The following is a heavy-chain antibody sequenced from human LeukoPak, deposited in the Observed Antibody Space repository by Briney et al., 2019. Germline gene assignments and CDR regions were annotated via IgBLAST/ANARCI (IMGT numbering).Heavy chain of an antibody. J-gene: IGHJ2*01. CDR2: INPYGGST. CDR3: ARDPRLSCGYSTGILWYFDL. CDR1: GYTFTNYY. V-gene: IGHV1-46*01. Sequence: ASVKVSCKASGYTFTNYYMHWVRQAPGQGLEWMGIINPYGGSTSYAQKFQGRVTMARDTSTSTVYMDLSSLRSEDTAVYYCARDPRLSCGYSTGILWYFDLWGRGTLVTVSS. D-gene: IGHD3-22*01.